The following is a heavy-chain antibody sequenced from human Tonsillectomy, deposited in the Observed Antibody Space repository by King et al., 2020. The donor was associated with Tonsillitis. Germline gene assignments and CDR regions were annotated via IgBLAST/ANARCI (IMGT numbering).Heavy chain of an antibody. CDR3: ATFYGGSPAKHGLDV. J-gene: IGHJ6*02. D-gene: IGHD4-23*01. Sequence: QLVQSGAEVKKPGSPVKVSCTASGVSFRSSTINWVRQAPGQGLEWVGGIIPVLEAPNYAQKFHGRVTITADDTTSTAYMELSSLTSEDTAVYFCATFYGGSPAKHGLDVWGQGTTVTVTS. CDR2: IIPVLEAP. V-gene: IGHV1-69*16. CDR1: GVSFRSST.